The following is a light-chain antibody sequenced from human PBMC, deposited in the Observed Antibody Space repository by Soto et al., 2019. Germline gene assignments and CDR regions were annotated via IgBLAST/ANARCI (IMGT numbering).Light chain of an antibody. CDR3: QQRSNWPLT. J-gene: IGKJ5*01. V-gene: IGKV3-11*01. Sequence: EIVLTQSPATLSLSPGDKATLSCWASQSVSSYLAWYQQKPGQAPRLLIYDASDRVTGVPDRFSGSGSETDCTLTISSLEPEDFAVYYCQQRSNWPLTFGQGTRLEI. CDR1: QSVSSY. CDR2: DAS.